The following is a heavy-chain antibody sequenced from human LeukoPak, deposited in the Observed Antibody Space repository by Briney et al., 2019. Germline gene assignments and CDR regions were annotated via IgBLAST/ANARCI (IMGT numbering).Heavy chain of an antibody. CDR1: GYTFTSYY. CDR2: INPSGGST. D-gene: IGHD1-26*01. CDR3: ARGSGSYYRTLDAFDI. J-gene: IGHJ3*02. Sequence: GASVKVSCKASGYTFTSYYMHWVRQAPGQGLEWMGIINPSGGSTSYAQKFQGRVTMTRDMSTSTVYMELSSLRSEDTAVYYCARGSGSYYRTLDAFDIWGQGTMVTVSS. V-gene: IGHV1-46*01.